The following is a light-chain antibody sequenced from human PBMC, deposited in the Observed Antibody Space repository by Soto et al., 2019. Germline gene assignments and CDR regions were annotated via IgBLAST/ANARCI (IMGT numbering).Light chain of an antibody. Sequence: QSVLTQPASVSGSPGQSITISCTGTSSDVGGYSYVSWYQQHPGKAPKLIIYEVINRPSGVSTRFSGSKSGNTASLTISGLQAEDEADYYCSSYTSSTTLVFGGGTQLTVL. CDR3: SSYTSSTTLV. J-gene: IGLJ2*01. V-gene: IGLV2-14*01. CDR1: SSDVGGYSY. CDR2: EVI.